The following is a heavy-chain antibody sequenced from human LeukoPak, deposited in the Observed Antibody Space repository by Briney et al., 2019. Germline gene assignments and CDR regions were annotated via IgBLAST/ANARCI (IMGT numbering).Heavy chain of an antibody. CDR1: GFTFSSYS. V-gene: IGHV3-21*01. D-gene: IGHD4-17*01. CDR3: AREPSTVTTRYYFDY. Sequence: GGSLRLSCAASGFTFSSYSMNWVRQAPGKGLEWVSSISSSSSYIYYADSVKGRFTISRDNAKNSLYLQMNSLRAEDTAVYYCAREPSTVTTRYYFDYWGQGTLVTVSS. CDR2: ISSSSSYI. J-gene: IGHJ4*02.